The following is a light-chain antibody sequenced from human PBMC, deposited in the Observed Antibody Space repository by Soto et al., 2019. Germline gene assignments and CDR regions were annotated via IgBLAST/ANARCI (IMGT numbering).Light chain of an antibody. J-gene: IGLJ1*01. CDR3: QSYDSSLSGSDYV. V-gene: IGLV1-40*01. CDR2: GNS. CDR1: SSNIGAGYD. Sequence: QSVLTQPPSVSGAPGQRVTISCTGSSSNIGAGYDVHWYQQLPGTAPKLLIYGNSNRPSGVPDRFSGSKSGTSASLAITGLQAADEAYYYCQSYDSSLSGSDYVFGTGTKVTVL.